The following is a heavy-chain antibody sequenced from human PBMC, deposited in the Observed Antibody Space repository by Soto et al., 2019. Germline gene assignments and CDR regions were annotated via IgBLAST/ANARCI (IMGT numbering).Heavy chain of an antibody. CDR3: ARVSGYSGSNWFDP. CDR1: GYSFSTYS. Sequence: GESLKISCKGSGYSFSTYSIGWVRQMPGKGLEWMGNIHSGDSNARYSPSFQGQVTISVDTSKNQFSLKLSSVTAADTAVYYCARVSGYSGSNWFDPWGQGTLVTVSS. J-gene: IGHJ5*02. CDR2: IHSGDSNA. D-gene: IGHD1-26*01. V-gene: IGHV5-51*01.